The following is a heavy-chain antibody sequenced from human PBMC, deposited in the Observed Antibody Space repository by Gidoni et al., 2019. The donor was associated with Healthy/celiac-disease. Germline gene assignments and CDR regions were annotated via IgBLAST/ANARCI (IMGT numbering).Heavy chain of an antibody. Sequence: QVQLQESGPGLVKPSQTLSRTCTAAGGPSSSGSSYWSWIRQPAGKGLEGIGRIYTSGSTNYHPSLKSRVTISVDTSKNQFSLKLSSVTAADTAVYYCARDDYYYDNKGFDPWGQGTLVTVSS. CDR1: GGPSSSGSSY. CDR3: ARDDYYYDNKGFDP. V-gene: IGHV4-61*02. J-gene: IGHJ5*02. CDR2: IYTSGST. D-gene: IGHD3-22*01.